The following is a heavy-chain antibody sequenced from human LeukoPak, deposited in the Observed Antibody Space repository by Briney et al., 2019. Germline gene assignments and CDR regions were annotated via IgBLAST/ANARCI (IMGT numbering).Heavy chain of an antibody. V-gene: IGHV1-69*04. CDR2: IIPILGIA. CDR3: ARVSTVTTSRNLVRYGMDV. J-gene: IGHJ6*02. CDR1: GGTFSSYA. Sequence: ASVKVSCKASGGTFSSYAISWVRQAPGQGLEWMGRIIPILGIANYAQKFQGRVTITADKSTSTAYMELSSLRSEDTAVYYCARVSTVTTSRNLVRYGMDVWGQGTTVTVSS. D-gene: IGHD4-17*01.